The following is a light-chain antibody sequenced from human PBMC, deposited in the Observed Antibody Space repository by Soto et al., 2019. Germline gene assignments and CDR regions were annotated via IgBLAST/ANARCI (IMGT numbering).Light chain of an antibody. CDR1: QSLSRTY. V-gene: IGKV3-20*01. J-gene: IGKJ2*01. CDR3: HHYGTSPYI. Sequence: EIVLTQSPGTLSLSPGERVTLSCRASQSLSRTYLAWYQQKPGQAPRLLIYGVSSRASGIPDRFSGSESGTDFTLTISRLEPEDFAVYYCHHYGTSPYIFGQGTKLEIK. CDR2: GVS.